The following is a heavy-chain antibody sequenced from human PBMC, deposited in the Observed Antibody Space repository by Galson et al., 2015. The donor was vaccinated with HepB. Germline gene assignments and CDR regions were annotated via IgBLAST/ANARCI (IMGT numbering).Heavy chain of an antibody. CDR2: IYYSGNT. V-gene: IGHV4-59*08. Sequence: LSLTCTVSGVSISNYYWSWIRQPPGKGLEWIGYIYYSGNTNYNPSLKSRVTISLDTSKNKFSLKLSSVTAADTAVYYCASSLVVPAGIECYYYAMDVWGQGTTVTVSS. J-gene: IGHJ6*02. CDR3: ASSLVVPAGIECYYYAMDV. D-gene: IGHD2-2*01. CDR1: GVSISNYY.